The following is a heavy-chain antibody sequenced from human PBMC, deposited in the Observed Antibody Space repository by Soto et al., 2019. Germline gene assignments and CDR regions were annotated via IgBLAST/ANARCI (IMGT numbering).Heavy chain of an antibody. V-gene: IGHV5-51*01. Sequence: GESLKISCEGSGYGFTNNWIGWVRQMPGKGLEWMGIIYPVDSDTRYSPFFQGQVTISVDKSISTAYLQWSSLKASDTAMYYCARIRYCSDGGCYFFDYWGQGTLVTVSS. CDR1: GYGFTNNW. D-gene: IGHD2-15*01. J-gene: IGHJ4*02. CDR3: ARIRYCSDGGCYFFDY. CDR2: IYPVDSDT.